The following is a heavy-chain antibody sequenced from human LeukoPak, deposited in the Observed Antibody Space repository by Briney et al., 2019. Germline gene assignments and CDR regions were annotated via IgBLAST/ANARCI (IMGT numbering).Heavy chain of an antibody. J-gene: IGHJ4*02. Sequence: PGGSLRLSCAASGFTVSSNYMSWVRQAPGKGLEWVSVIYSGGNPYYADSVKGRFTISRDSFKNTLYLEMNTLRDEDTAVYYCARGRGGYGDYPDWGQGTLVTVSS. D-gene: IGHD4-17*01. CDR2: IYSGGNP. CDR1: GFTVSSNY. V-gene: IGHV3-66*01. CDR3: ARGRGGYGDYPD.